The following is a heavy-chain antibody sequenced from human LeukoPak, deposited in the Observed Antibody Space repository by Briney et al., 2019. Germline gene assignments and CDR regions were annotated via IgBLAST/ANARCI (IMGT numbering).Heavy chain of an antibody. V-gene: IGHV3-15*01. CDR1: GFTFTNAW. Sequence: GALRLSCVASGFTFTNAWMNWVRQAPGKELEWVGRIKSKNDGGTTDYADSVKGRFTISRDDSENTLYLQMNSLKTEDTAIYYCTKYDYWGQGALVTVSS. J-gene: IGHJ4*02. CDR3: TKYDY. CDR2: IKSKNDGGTT.